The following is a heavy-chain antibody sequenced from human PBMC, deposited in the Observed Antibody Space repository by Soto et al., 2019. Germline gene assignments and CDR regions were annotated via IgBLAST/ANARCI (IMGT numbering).Heavy chain of an antibody. CDR3: ARGATQGSSWDFWCDP. CDR2: IIPLFGTT. V-gene: IGHV1-69*13. J-gene: IGHJ5*02. D-gene: IGHD6-13*01. Sequence: SVKVSCKASGGTFSTYSINWVRQAPGQGLEWMGGIIPLFGTTNYAQKFKGRVTITADESTSTAYLELSSQRAEDAAVYYCARGATQGSSWDFWCDPWGQGTMLTVAS. CDR1: GGTFSTYS.